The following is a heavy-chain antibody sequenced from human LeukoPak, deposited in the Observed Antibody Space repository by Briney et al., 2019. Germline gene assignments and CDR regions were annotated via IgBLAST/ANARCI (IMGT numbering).Heavy chain of an antibody. V-gene: IGHV3-20*04. J-gene: IGHJ4*02. CDR3: VRGFRGGPFDY. D-gene: IGHD3-10*01. CDR2: NRNGGST. CDR1: GSTFADYG. Sequence: GGPLRLSCTAPGSTFADYGMSWVRQAPGKGLEWVSGNRNGGSTGYADSVKGRFTISRDNAKNSLYLQMNSLRADDTALDYCVRGFRGGPFDYWGQGTLLTVSS.